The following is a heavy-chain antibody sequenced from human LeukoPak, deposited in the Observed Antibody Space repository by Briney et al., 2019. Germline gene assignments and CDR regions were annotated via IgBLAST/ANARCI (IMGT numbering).Heavy chain of an antibody. J-gene: IGHJ4*02. CDR3: AGQGIVATIYHNFDY. CDR1: GGSISSSSYY. Sequence: SETLSLTCTVSGGSISSSSYYWGWRRQPPGRGGEGVGSIYYSGSTYYNPSLKSRVTISVDPSKDQFSLKLSSVTAADTAVYYCAGQGIVATIYHNFDYWGQGTLVTVSS. D-gene: IGHD5-12*01. CDR2: IYYSGST. V-gene: IGHV4-39*01.